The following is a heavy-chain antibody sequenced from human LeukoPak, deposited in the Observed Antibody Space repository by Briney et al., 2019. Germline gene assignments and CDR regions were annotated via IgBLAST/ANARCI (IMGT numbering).Heavy chain of an antibody. CDR3: ASFRDTDN. CDR2: INTAGST. CDR1: GLTFSNVW. Sequence: GGSLRLSCEVSGLTFSNVWTHWVRQTPGQGLVWVCRINTAGSTVYADPVKGRFTISRDNAKNMVYLQMNSLRTEDTAVYYCASFRDTDNWGRGTMVTVSS. D-gene: IGHD2-21*01. J-gene: IGHJ3*01. V-gene: IGHV3-74*01.